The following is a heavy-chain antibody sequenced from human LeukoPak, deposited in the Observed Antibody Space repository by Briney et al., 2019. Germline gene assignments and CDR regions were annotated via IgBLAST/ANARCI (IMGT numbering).Heavy chain of an antibody. V-gene: IGHV1-46*01. CDR2: ISPSGGST. D-gene: IGHD6-19*01. CDR3: ARDLSDSSGWGYRGD. CDR1: GYTFTSNY. Sequence: ASVKVSCKAFGYTFTSNYMHWVRQAPGQGPEWMGVISPSGGSTTYAQKFQGRVTLTRDMSTSTDYLELSSLRSEDTAVYYCARDLSDSSGWGYRGDWGQGTLVTVSS. J-gene: IGHJ4*02.